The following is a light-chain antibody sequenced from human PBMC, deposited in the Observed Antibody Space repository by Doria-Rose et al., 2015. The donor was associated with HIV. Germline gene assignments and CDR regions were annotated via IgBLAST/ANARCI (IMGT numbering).Light chain of an antibody. CDR1: SSDVGGHDY. V-gene: IGLV2-8*01. CDR3: SSYAGKSNPYA. CDR2: EVT. Sequence: QSVLIQPPSASGSLGQSVTISCTGASSDVGGHDYVSWYQQQPGKAPKLLISEVTKRPSGVPDRFSASKSGNTAYLTVSGLQAEDEADYYCSSYAGKSNPYAFGSGTKVTVL. J-gene: IGLJ1*01.